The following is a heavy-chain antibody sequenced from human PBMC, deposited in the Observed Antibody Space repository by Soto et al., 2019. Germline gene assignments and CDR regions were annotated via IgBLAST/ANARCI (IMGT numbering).Heavy chain of an antibody. CDR3: TRAIAVAGTNWFDP. D-gene: IGHD6-19*01. CDR2: IRSKAYGGTT. J-gene: IGHJ5*02. Sequence: GGSLRLSCTASGFTSGDYAMSWVRQAPGKGLEWVGFIRSKAYGGTTEYAASVKGRFTITRDDSKSIAYLQMNSLKTEDTAVYYCTRAIAVAGTNWFDPWGQGTLVTVSS. CDR1: GFTSGDYA. V-gene: IGHV3-49*04.